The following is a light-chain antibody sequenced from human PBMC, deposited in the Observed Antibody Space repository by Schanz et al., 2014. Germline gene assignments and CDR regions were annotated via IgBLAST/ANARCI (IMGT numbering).Light chain of an antibody. CDR3: QQYLTSPLT. CDR2: GTS. J-gene: IGKJ4*01. V-gene: IGKV3-20*01. Sequence: EIVMTQSPATLSVSPGERATLSCRASQSVRSNLAWYQQKPGQAPRLLIYGTSIRATGIPDRFSGSGSGTDFTLTISRLEPEDFAVYYCQQYLTSPLTFGGGTKVEIK. CDR1: QSVRSN.